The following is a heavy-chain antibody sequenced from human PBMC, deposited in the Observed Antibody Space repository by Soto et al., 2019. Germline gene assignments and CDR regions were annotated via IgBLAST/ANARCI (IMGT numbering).Heavy chain of an antibody. J-gene: IGHJ6*02. V-gene: IGHV4-4*02. CDR2: IYHSGST. CDR1: GGSISSSNC. Sequence: QVQLQESGPGLVKPSGTLSLTCAVSGGSISSSNCWSWVRQPPGKGLEWIGEIYHSGSTNFNPSLNXRFXISVDKSKHQFSLKLNSVTAADTAVYYCARVSGSYYYGMDVWGQGTTVTVSS. CDR3: ARVSGSYYYGMDV.